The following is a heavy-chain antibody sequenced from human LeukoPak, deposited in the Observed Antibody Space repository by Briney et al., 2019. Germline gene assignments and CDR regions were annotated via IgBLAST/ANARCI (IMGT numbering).Heavy chain of an antibody. CDR2: IYSSGST. D-gene: IGHD2/OR15-2a*01. V-gene: IGHV4-4*07. CDR3: VRGLYDSTTYRAFHI. Sequence: PSETLSLTCTVSGGSISSHSWNWIRLPAGKGLEWIGRIYSSGSTNPNPSLKSRVTMSVDTSKNPFSLMLSSVTAADTAVYYCVRGLYDSTTYRAFHIWGQGTMVTVSS. CDR1: GGSISSHS. J-gene: IGHJ3*02.